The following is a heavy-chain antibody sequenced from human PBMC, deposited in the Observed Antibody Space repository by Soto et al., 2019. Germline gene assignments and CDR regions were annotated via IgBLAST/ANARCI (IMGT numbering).Heavy chain of an antibody. V-gene: IGHV3-48*02. CDR3: AITDSYGSGSYYNAFDI. J-gene: IGHJ3*02. CDR1: GFTFSSYS. Sequence: GGSLRLSCAASGFTFSSYSMNWVRQAPGKGLEWVSYISSSSSTIYYADSVKGRFTISRDNAKNSLYLQINSLRDEDTAVYYVAITDSYGSGSYYNAFDIWGQGTMVTVSS. CDR2: ISSSSSTI. D-gene: IGHD3-10*01.